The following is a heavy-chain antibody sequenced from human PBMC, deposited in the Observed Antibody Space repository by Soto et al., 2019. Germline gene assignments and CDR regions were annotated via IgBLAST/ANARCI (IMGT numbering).Heavy chain of an antibody. Sequence: QVQLVESGGGVVQPGRSLRLSCAASGFTFSSYGMHWVRQAPGKGLEWVAVISYDGSNKYYADSVKGRFTISRDNSKNTLYLQMNSLRAEDTAVYYCAKESIAAAGTQDYYYGMDVW. D-gene: IGHD6-13*01. CDR1: GFTFSSYG. CDR2: ISYDGSNK. J-gene: IGHJ6*01. V-gene: IGHV3-30*18. CDR3: AKESIAAAGTQDYYYGMDV.